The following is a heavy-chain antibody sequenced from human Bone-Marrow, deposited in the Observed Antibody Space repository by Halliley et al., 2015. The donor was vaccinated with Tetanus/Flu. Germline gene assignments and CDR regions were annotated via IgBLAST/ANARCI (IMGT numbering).Heavy chain of an antibody. V-gene: IGHV4-59*08. D-gene: IGHD2-21*01. Sequence: TLSLTCTVSGGSISRDYWSWIRQPPGKGLEWIGYIYYSGNTYYNPSLKSRVTISVDTSKKQFSLRLSSATATDTAVYFCARAQLFCSGGACYGDKRSWYFDLWGRGTLVTVSS. CDR1: GGSISRDY. CDR3: ARAQLFCSGGACYGDKRSWYFDL. CDR2: IYYSGNT. J-gene: IGHJ2*01.